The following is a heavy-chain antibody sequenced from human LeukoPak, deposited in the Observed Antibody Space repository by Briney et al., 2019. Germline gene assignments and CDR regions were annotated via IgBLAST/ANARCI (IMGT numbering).Heavy chain of an antibody. CDR2: MNPNSGNT. Sequence: ASVKVSCKASGYTFTIYDINWVRQATGQGLEWMGWMNPNSGNTGYAQKFQGRVTITRNTSISTAYMELSSLRSEDTAVYYCARAGTNYYYYYMDVWGKGTTVTVSS. V-gene: IGHV1-8*03. J-gene: IGHJ6*03. D-gene: IGHD3-10*01. CDR1: GYTFTIYD. CDR3: ARAGTNYYYYYMDV.